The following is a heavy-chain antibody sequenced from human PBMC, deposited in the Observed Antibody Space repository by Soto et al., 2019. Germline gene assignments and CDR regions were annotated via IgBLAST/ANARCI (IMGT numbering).Heavy chain of an antibody. D-gene: IGHD6-19*01. V-gene: IGHV4-30-2*01. CDR3: ARGGGWYVWFDP. J-gene: IGHJ5*02. CDR2: IYHSGST. Sequence: PSETLSLTCAVSGGSISSGGYSWSWIRQPPGRGLEWIGYIYHSGSTYYNPSLKSRVTISVDRSKNQFSLKLSSVTAADTAVYYCARGGGWYVWFDPWGQGTLVTVSS. CDR1: GGSISSGGYS.